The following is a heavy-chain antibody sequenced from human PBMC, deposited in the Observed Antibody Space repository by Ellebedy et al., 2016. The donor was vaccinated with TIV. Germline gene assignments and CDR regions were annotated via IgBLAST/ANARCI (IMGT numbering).Heavy chain of an antibody. Sequence: GGSLRLSCAASGFTFSIYDMNWVRQAPGKGLEWVSYISSSSAIYYADSVKGRFTISRDNAKNSLYLQMNSLRAEDTAVDYCARRPNVGGFDSWGQGTLVTVSS. J-gene: IGHJ4*02. CDR1: GFTFSIYD. D-gene: IGHD2-15*01. V-gene: IGHV3-69-1*01. CDR2: ISSSSAI. CDR3: ARRPNVGGFDS.